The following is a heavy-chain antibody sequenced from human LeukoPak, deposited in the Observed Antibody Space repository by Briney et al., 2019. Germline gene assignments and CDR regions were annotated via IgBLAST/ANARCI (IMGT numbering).Heavy chain of an antibody. V-gene: IGHV3-30*02. Sequence: GGSLRLSCAASGFTFISYGMHWVRQAPGKGLEWVAFIRNDGSNKYYADSVKGRFTLSRDNSKNTLYLQMNSLRAEDTAVYYCAKPPLWFGEPWSMDVWGKGTTVTISS. D-gene: IGHD3-10*01. J-gene: IGHJ6*04. CDR2: IRNDGSNK. CDR1: GFTFISYG. CDR3: AKPPLWFGEPWSMDV.